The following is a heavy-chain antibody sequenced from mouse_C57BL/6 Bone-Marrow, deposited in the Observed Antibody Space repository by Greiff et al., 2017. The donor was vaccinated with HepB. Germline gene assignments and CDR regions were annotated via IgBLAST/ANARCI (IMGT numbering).Heavy chain of an antibody. CDR2: IYWDDDK. D-gene: IGHD2-5*01. CDR1: GFSLSTSGMG. CDR3: ARRASYYSNYGYWYFDV. J-gene: IGHJ1*03. Sequence: QVTLKESGPGILQSSQTLSLTCSFSGFSLSTSGMGVSWIRQPSGKGLEWLAHIYWDDDKRYNPSLKSRLTNSKDTSRNQVFLKSTSVDTADTATYYCARRASYYSNYGYWYFDVWGTGTTVTVSS. V-gene: IGHV8-12*01.